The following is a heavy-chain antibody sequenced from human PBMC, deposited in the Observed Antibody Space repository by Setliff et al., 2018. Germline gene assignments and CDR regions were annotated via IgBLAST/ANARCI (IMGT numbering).Heavy chain of an antibody. CDR1: GLTLRNHA. J-gene: IGHJ5*02. CDR2: ISANGESI. CDR3: ARDRTPYCHTPNCPEDCDL. Sequence: HPGGSLRLSCTASGLTLRNHAIDWVRQAPGKGLEWVSYISANGESIYYADSVGGRFTISRDNAKDSANLQMNSLRAEDAAVYYCARDRTPYCHTPNCPEDCDLWGQGTLVTVSS. D-gene: IGHD2-21*01. V-gene: IGHV3-48*03.